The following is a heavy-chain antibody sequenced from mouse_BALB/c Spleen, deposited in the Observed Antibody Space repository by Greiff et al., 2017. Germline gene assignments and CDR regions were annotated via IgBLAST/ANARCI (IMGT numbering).Heavy chain of an antibody. CDR1: GYTFTDYA. CDR2: ISTYYGDA. D-gene: IGHD1-1*01. CDR3: ARSGDYGSSLDY. Sequence: LVESGAELVRPGVSVKISCKGPGYTFTDYAMHWVKQSHAKSLEWIGVISTYYGDASYNQKFKGKATMTVDKSSSTAYMELARLTSEDSAIYYCARSGDYGSSLDYWGQGTTLTVSS. V-gene: IGHV1S137*01. J-gene: IGHJ2*01.